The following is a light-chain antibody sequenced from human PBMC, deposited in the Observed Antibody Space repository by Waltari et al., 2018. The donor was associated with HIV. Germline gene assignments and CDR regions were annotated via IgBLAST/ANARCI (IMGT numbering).Light chain of an antibody. Sequence: DMLMTPTPHPLAVSLGQRATLNVKYSRSILSGSKNENFLAWYQQKPGQTPKLLIYWASTRGSGVPDRFSGSGSGTDFTLTINSLQSEDVAVYFCQQYYSTPPTFGQGTRVEI. CDR1: RSILSGSKNENF. V-gene: IGKV4-1*01. CDR2: WAS. J-gene: IGKJ1*01. CDR3: QQYYSTPPT.